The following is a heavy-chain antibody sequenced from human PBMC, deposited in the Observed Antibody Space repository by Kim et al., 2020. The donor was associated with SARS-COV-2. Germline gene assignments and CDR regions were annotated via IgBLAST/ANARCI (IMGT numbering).Heavy chain of an antibody. V-gene: IGHV3-30*02. J-gene: IGHJ4*02. Sequence: ACVNGRFTISRDNSKNTLYLQMNSLRPEDKAVYYCAKGDYYDSSAYYLDFWGQGTLVTVSS. CDR3: AKGDYYDSSAYYLDF. D-gene: IGHD3-22*01.